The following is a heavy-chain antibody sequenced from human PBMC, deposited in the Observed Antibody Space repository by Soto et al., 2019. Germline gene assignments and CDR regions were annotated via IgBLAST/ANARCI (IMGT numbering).Heavy chain of an antibody. CDR1: GGTFSSNI. CDR2: IIPILGIA. V-gene: IGHV1-69*02. D-gene: IGHD3-10*01. J-gene: IGHJ4*02. Sequence: QVQLVQCGAEVKKPGSSVKVSCKASGGTFSSNIIIWVRQAPGQGLEWMGKIIPILGIANYAQQFQGRVTITADKSTSTAYMELSSLRSEDTAVHYCARGFGSGSYAVDYWGQGTLVTVSS. CDR3: ARGFGSGSYAVDY.